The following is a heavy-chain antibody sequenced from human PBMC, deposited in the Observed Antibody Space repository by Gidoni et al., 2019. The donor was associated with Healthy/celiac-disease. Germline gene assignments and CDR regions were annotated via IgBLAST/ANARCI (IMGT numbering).Heavy chain of an antibody. J-gene: IGHJ4*02. CDR2: ISSSSSYI. CDR3: ASDFWSGYYYYFDY. Sequence: EVQLVESGGRLVTPGGSLRLSCAASGFTFRSYSMNWVRQAPGRGLEWGSSISSSSSYIYYADSVKGRCTISRDNAKNSLYLQMNSLRAEDTAVYYCASDFWSGYYYYFDYWGQGTLVTVSS. V-gene: IGHV3-21*01. D-gene: IGHD3-3*01. CDR1: GFTFRSYS.